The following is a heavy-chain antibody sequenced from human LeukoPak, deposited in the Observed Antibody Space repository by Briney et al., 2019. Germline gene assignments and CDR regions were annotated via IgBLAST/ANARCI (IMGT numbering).Heavy chain of an antibody. J-gene: IGHJ5*02. D-gene: IGHD3-22*01. CDR2: IYYSGST. CDR3: ARVSYDSSGYPNWFDP. CDR1: GGSIGSYY. Sequence: SETLSLTCTVSGGSIGSYYWSWIRQPPGKGLEWIGYIYYSGSTNYNPSLKSRVTISVDTSKNQFSLKLSSVTAAVTAVYYCARVSYDSSGYPNWFDPWGQGTLVTVSS. V-gene: IGHV4-59*01.